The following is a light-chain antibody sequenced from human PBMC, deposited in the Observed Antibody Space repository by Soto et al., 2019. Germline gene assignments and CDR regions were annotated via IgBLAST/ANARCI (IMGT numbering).Light chain of an antibody. Sequence: QSALNQPASGSGSPGQSIAISCTGTSSDVGGYNYVSWYQQHPGKAPKLMVYDVSNRPSGVSNRFSGSKSGNTASLTISGLQAEDEADYYCSSYTSSSTYVFGTGTKVPVL. CDR1: SSDVGGYNY. J-gene: IGLJ1*01. CDR3: SSYTSSSTYV. V-gene: IGLV2-14*01. CDR2: DVS.